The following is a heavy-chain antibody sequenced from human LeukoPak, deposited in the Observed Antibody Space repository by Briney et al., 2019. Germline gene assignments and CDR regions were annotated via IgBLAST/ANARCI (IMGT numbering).Heavy chain of an antibody. J-gene: IGHJ4*02. D-gene: IGHD6-13*01. V-gene: IGHV4-34*01. CDR3: ERGPAGSIAAAGTSFDY. CDR1: GGSFSGYY. CDR2: INHSGST. Sequence: SETLCLTCAVYGGSFSGYYWSWIRQPPGKGLEWVGEINHSGSTNYNPSLKSRVTISVDTSKNQFSLKLRSVTAADTAVYYCERGPAGSIAAAGTSFDYWGQGTLVTVSS.